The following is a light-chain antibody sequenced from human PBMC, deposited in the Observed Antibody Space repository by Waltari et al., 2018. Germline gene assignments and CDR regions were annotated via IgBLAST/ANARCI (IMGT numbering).Light chain of an antibody. CDR1: QSVSHSN. CDR3: QQYAGSPIT. V-gene: IGKV3-20*01. J-gene: IGKJ4*01. CDR2: GAS. Sequence: EIVLTQSPGTLSLSPGERATLSCRASQSVSHSNLAWYQQKGGQAPRLLSYGASSRATGIPDRFSGSGSGTDFTLTISRLEPEDFGVYYCQQYAGSPITFGRGTKVEI.